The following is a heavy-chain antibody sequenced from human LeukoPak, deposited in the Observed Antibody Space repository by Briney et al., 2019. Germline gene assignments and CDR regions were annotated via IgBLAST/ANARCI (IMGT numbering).Heavy chain of an antibody. V-gene: IGHV3-66*02. CDR3: AREYCSSASCYIDY. D-gene: IGHD2-2*01. CDR2: IYSGGST. CDR1: GFTVSSNY. Sequence: GGSLRLSCAASGFTVSSNYMSWVRQAPGKGLEWVSVIYSGGSTYYADSVKGRFTISRDNSKNTLYLQMNSLRAEDTAVYYCAREYCSSASCYIDYWGKGTLVNVSS. J-gene: IGHJ4*02.